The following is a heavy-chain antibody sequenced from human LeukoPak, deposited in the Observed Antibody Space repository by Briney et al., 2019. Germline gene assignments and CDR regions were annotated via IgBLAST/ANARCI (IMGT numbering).Heavy chain of an antibody. CDR1: GFTFSSYA. V-gene: IGHV3-23*01. CDR2: ISGSGGST. CDR3: AKVTIFGVVIMGSYYFDY. D-gene: IGHD3-3*01. J-gene: IGHJ4*02. Sequence: PGGSLRLSCAASGFTFSSYAMSWVRQAPGKGLEWVSAISGSGGSTYYADSVKGRFTISRDNSKNTLYLQMNSLRAEDTAVYYCAKVTIFGVVIMGSYYFDYWGQGTLATVSS.